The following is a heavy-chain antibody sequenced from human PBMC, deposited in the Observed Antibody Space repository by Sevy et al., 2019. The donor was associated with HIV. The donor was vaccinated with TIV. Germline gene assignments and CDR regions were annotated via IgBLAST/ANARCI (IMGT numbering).Heavy chain of an antibody. D-gene: IGHD4-17*01. V-gene: IGHV4-59*01. CDR1: GGSISSYY. CDR2: IYYSGST. Sequence: SETLSLTCTVSGGSISSYYWSWIRQPPGRGLEWIGYIYYSGSTNYNPSLKSRVTISVDTSKNQFSLKLSSVTAADTAVYYCARGTLMTTVTTAWFDPWGQGTLVTVSS. CDR3: ARGTLMTTVTTAWFDP. J-gene: IGHJ5*02.